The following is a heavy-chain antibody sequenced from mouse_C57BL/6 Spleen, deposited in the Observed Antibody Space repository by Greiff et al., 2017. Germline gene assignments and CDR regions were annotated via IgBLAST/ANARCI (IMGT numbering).Heavy chain of an antibody. Sequence: VQLQQSGPELVKPGASVKISCKASGYTFTDYYMNWVKQSPGKSLEWIGDISPNSGGTSYNQKFKGKATLTVDKSSSTAYMELRSLTSEDSAVYYCARGFTTGAMDYWGQGTSVTVSS. D-gene: IGHD1-1*01. J-gene: IGHJ4*01. CDR3: ARGFTTGAMDY. V-gene: IGHV1-26*01. CDR1: GYTFTDYY. CDR2: ISPNSGGT.